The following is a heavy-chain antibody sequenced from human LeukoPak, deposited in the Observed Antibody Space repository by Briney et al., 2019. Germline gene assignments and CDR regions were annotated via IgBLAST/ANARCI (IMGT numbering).Heavy chain of an antibody. V-gene: IGHV3-21*01. CDR1: GFTFNTYS. Sequence: GGSLRLSCAASGFTFNTYSMNWVRQAPGKGLEWVSSISSRSSYYIYYADSVKGRFTISRDNAKNSLYLQMDSLRAEDTAVYYCVRDPHIVVVPAARAYYFHYWGQGTLVTVSS. D-gene: IGHD2-2*01. J-gene: IGHJ4*02. CDR3: VRDPHIVVVPAARAYYFHY. CDR2: ISSRSSYYI.